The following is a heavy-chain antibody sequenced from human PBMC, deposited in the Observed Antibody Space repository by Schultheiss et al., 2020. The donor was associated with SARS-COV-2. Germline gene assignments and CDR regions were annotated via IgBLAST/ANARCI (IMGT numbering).Heavy chain of an antibody. D-gene: IGHD1-26*01. J-gene: IGHJ5*02. CDR2: ISYDGSNK. V-gene: IGHV3-30-3*01. CDR3: ARGGLGARPAPPNWFDP. CDR1: GFTFGSYT. Sequence: GGSLRLSCAASGFTFGSYTVNWVRQAPGKGLEWVAVISYDGSNKYYADSVKGRFTISRDNAKNSLYLQMNSLRAEDTAVYYCARGGLGARPAPPNWFDPWGQGTLVTVSS.